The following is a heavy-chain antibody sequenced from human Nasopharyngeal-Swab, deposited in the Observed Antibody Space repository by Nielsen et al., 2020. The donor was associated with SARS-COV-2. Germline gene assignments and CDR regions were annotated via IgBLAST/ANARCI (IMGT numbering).Heavy chain of an antibody. CDR1: GFTFSSYA. D-gene: IGHD1-26*01. CDR2: ISYDGSNK. CDR3: ARASSGSYWSAFDI. V-gene: IGHV3-30-3*01. Sequence: GGSLRLSCAASGFTFSSYAMHWVRQAPGKGLEWVAVISYDGSNKYYADSVKGRFTIPRDNSKNTLYLQMNSLRAEDTAVYYCARASSGSYWSAFDIWGQGTMVTVSS. J-gene: IGHJ3*02.